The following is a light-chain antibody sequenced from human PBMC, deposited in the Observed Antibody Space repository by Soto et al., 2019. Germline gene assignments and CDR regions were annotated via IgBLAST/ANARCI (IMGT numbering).Light chain of an antibody. CDR1: SSDVGSYNL. CDR2: EGS. Sequence: QSVLTQPASVSGSPGQSITISCTGTSSDVGSYNLVSWYQQHPGKAPKLMIYEGSKRPSGVSNRFSGSKSGNTASLTISGLQAEDVADYYCCSYAGSSTEVFGTGTKLTVL. V-gene: IGLV2-23*01. CDR3: CSYAGSSTEV. J-gene: IGLJ1*01.